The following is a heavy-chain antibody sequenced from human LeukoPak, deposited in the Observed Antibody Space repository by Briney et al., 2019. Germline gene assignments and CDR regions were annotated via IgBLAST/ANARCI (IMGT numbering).Heavy chain of an antibody. CDR2: ISAYNGNT. Sequence: ASVKVSCKASGYTFTSYGISWVRQAPGQGLEWMGWISAYNGNTNYAQKLQGRVTMTTDTSTGTAYMELRSLRSGDTAVYYCARDKLSANLGANDYWGQGTLVTVSS. J-gene: IGHJ4*02. V-gene: IGHV1-18*01. CDR3: ARDKLSANLGANDY. CDR1: GYTFTSYG. D-gene: IGHD3-10*01.